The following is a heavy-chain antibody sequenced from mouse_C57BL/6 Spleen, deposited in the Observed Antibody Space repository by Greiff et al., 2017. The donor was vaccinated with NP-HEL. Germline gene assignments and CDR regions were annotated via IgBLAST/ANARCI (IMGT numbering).Heavy chain of an antibody. CDR1: GFTFSSYG. CDR2: ISSGGSYT. Sequence: EVNLVESGGDLVKPGGSLKLSCAASGFTFSSYGMSWVRQTPDKRLEWVATISSGGSYTYYPDSVKGRFTISRDNAKNTLYLQMSSLKSEDTAMYYCARQHYYDSFAYWGQGTLVTVSA. D-gene: IGHD2-4*01. V-gene: IGHV5-6*01. CDR3: ARQHYYDSFAY. J-gene: IGHJ3*01.